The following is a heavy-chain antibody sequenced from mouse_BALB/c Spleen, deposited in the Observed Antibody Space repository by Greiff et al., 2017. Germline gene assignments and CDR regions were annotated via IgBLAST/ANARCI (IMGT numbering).Heavy chain of an antibody. CDR1: GFTFSSYG. Sequence: DVKLVESGGDLVKPGGSLKLSCAASGFTFSSYGMSWVRQTPDKRLEWVATISSGGSYTYYPDSVKGRFTISRDNAKNTLYLQMSSLKSEDTAMYYCARGELYGSRDYAMDYWGQGTSVTVSS. D-gene: IGHD1-1*01. CDR3: ARGELYGSRDYAMDY. V-gene: IGHV5-6*02. J-gene: IGHJ4*01. CDR2: ISSGGSYT.